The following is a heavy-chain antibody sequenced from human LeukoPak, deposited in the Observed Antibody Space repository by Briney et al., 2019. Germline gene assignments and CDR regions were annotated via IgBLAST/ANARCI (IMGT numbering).Heavy chain of an antibody. Sequence: PGGSLRLSCAASGFTVRSNYMNWVRRAPGKGLEGVSVIYSDGSTYYADSVKGRFTISRDFSKNTLYLQMNSMRVEDTAVYYCARLTVSGQLDYWGQGTLVTVSS. CDR2: IYSDGST. CDR3: ARLTVSGQLDY. J-gene: IGHJ4*02. V-gene: IGHV3-66*01. D-gene: IGHD6-19*01. CDR1: GFTVRSNY.